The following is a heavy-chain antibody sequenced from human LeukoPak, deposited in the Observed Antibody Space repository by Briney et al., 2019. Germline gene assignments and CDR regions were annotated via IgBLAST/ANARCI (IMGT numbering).Heavy chain of an antibody. Sequence: SLKISCAASGFTFDDYAMHWVRQAPGKGLEWVSGISWNSGSIGYADSVKGRFTISRDNAKNSLYLQMNSLRAEDMALYYCAKGDYYDSSASVDYWGQGTLVTVSS. V-gene: IGHV3-9*03. CDR1: GFTFDDYA. D-gene: IGHD3-22*01. CDR2: ISWNSGSI. J-gene: IGHJ4*02. CDR3: AKGDYYDSSASVDY.